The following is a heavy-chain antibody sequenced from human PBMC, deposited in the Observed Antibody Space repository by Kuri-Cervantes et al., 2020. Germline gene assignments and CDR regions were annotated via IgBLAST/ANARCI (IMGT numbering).Heavy chain of an antibody. J-gene: IGHJ5*02. V-gene: IGHV3-23*01. CDR3: ARDLLDP. CDR2: ISGSGGST. Sequence: GESLKISCAASGFTFSSYAMHWVRQAPGKGLEWVSAISGSGGSTYYADSVKGRFTISRDNSKNTLYLQMNSLRAEDTAVYYCARDLLDPWGQGTLVTVSS. CDR1: GFTFSSYA.